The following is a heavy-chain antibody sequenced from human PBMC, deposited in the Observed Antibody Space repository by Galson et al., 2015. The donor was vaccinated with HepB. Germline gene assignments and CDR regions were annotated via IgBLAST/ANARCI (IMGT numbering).Heavy chain of an antibody. D-gene: IGHD3-16*01. CDR1: GFTFSSYG. Sequence: SLRLSCAASGFTFSSYGLHWVRQAPGKGLEWVAVIWYDGSKKYYADSVKGRFTISRDNSKMYLQMNSLRAEDTAVYYCARDLGTSNYYFDYWGLGTLVTVSS. CDR2: IWYDGSKK. CDR3: ARDLGTSNYYFDY. V-gene: IGHV3-33*01. J-gene: IGHJ4*02.